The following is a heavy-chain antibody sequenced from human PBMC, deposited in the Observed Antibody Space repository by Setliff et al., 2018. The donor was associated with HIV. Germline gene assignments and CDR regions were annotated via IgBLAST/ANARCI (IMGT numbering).Heavy chain of an antibody. D-gene: IGHD3-16*01. V-gene: IGHV1-18*01. CDR1: GYTFTQSHD. CDR3: ARVTGMTTYAFDI. J-gene: IGHJ3*02. CDR2: INTHDGNT. Sequence: ASVKVSCKTSGYTFTQSHDLHWVRQVPGQGPEWMGWINTHDGNTHYAQKLQGRVTMTTDTSTSTAYMELRSLRSDDTAVYYCARVTGMTTYAFDIWGQGTMVTVSS.